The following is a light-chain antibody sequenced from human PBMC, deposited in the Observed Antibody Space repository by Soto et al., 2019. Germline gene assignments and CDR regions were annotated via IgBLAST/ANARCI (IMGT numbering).Light chain of an antibody. CDR3: QQSYSTPYT. CDR1: QSITNY. V-gene: IGKV1-39*01. Sequence: DIQMTQSPSSLSASVGDRVTITCRASQSITNYLNWYQQKPGKAPKLLMYAISTLQSGVPSRFGGSGSGTEFTLTISSLQPADFATYYCQQSYSTPYTFGQGTKVDIK. CDR2: AIS. J-gene: IGKJ2*01.